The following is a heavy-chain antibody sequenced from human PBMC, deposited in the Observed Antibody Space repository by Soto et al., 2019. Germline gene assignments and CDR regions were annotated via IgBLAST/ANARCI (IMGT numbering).Heavy chain of an antibody. CDR3: ARDLVVATTVDYNFYMDV. CDR1: GFAFSSYA. CDR2: ITSTSTYI. D-gene: IGHD5-12*01. V-gene: IGHV3-21*01. Sequence: EVQLVESGGGLVKPGGSLRISCAASGFAFSSYAMNWVRQAPGKGLEWVASITSTSTYIYYADSLNGRFTVSRDNAQNSLYLQMNSLRAEDTAVYYCARDLVVATTVDYNFYMDVWGKGTPVTVSS. J-gene: IGHJ6*03.